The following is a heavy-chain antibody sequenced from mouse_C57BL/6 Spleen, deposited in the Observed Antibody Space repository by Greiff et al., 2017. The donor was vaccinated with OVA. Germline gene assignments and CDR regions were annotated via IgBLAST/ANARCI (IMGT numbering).Heavy chain of an antibody. CDR2: IYPGDGDT. J-gene: IGHJ2*01. V-gene: IGHV1-82*01. D-gene: IGHD1-1*01. CDR3: AREPFTTVVYFDY. Sequence: VQLQQSGPELVKPGASVKISCKASGYAFSSSWMNWVKQRPGKGLEWIGRIYPGDGDTNYNGKFKGKATLTADKSSSTAYMQLSSLTSEDSAVYFCAREPFTTVVYFDYWGQGTTLTVSA. CDR1: GYAFSSSW.